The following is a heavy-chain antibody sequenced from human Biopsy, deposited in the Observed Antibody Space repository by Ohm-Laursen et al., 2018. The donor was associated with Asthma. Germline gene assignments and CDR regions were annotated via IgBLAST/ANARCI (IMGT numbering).Heavy chain of an antibody. Sequence: SLRLSCTASGFTFSNVFIDWVRQAPGKGLEWVAVGGSYYDGGLKYYADSVNGRFTVSRDDSKNTLYLQMNSLRPDDTAVYYCARDVMEWYLPAFDFWGQGTLVTVSS. CDR1: GFTFSNVF. CDR2: GGSYYDGGLK. J-gene: IGHJ4*02. D-gene: IGHD3-3*01. CDR3: ARDVMEWYLPAFDF. V-gene: IGHV3-30*19.